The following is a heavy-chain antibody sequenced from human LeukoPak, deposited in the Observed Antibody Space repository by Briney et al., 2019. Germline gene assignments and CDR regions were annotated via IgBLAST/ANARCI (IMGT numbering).Heavy chain of an antibody. CDR2: IYASGNT. V-gene: IGHV4-4*07. Sequence: SETLSLTCTVSGGSISSYYWSWVRQPAGKGLEWIGRIYASGNTNYNPSLKGRVIMTVDTSKNQFSLKLSSVTAADTAVYYCARLPREYYFDYWGQGTLVTVSS. CDR1: GGSISSYY. J-gene: IGHJ4*02. CDR3: ARLPREYYFDY.